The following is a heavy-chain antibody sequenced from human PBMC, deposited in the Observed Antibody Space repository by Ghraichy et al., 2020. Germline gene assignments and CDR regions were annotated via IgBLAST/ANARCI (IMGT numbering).Heavy chain of an antibody. CDR3: ARDGGGSSGWGAGFYYYYYGMDV. J-gene: IGHJ6*02. D-gene: IGHD6-19*01. CDR2: IYSGGST. V-gene: IGHV3-53*01. CDR1: GFTVSSNY. Sequence: GGSLRLSCAASGFTVSSNYMSWVRQAPGKGLEWVSVIYSGGSTYYADSVKGRFTISRDNSKNTLYLQMNSLRAEDTVVYYCARDGGGSSGWGAGFYYYYYGMDVWGQGTTVTVSS.